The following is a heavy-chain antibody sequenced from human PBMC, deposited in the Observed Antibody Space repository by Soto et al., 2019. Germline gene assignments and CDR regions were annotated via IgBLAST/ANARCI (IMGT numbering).Heavy chain of an antibody. J-gene: IGHJ5*02. Sequence: QVQLVQSGSEVKKPGSSVKVSCQASGGTFNSYTISWVRQAPGQGLEWMGRIIPLLDMSNYAQKFQDRVTITADKSTRTAYPGMSSLRSEDTAVYYCAVLLHHVTSWGQGTLVSVSS. CDR3: AVLLHHVTS. V-gene: IGHV1-69*02. CDR2: IIPLLDMS. D-gene: IGHD2-15*01. CDR1: GGTFNSYT.